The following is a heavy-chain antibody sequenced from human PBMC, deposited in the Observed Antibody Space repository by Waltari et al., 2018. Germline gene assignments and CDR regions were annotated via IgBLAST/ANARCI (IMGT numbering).Heavy chain of an antibody. Sequence: QVQLVQSGAEVKKPGSSVKVSCKASGGTFSSYAISWVRQAPGHGRGWMGGILPILGTTNDGQKFQGRGTITADESTSTAYVELSSLRSEDTAVYYCASSEGDKATIYYYYYGMDVWGQGTTVTVSS. CDR1: GGTFSSYA. D-gene: IGHD5-12*01. J-gene: IGHJ6*02. CDR2: ILPILGTT. V-gene: IGHV1-69*01. CDR3: ASSEGDKATIYYYYYGMDV.